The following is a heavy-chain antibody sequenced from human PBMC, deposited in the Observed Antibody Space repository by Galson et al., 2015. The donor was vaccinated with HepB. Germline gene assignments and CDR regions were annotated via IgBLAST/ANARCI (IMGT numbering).Heavy chain of an antibody. V-gene: IGHV1-46*01. J-gene: IGHJ4*02. Sequence: SVKVSCKASGYTFTRYHMHWVRQAPGQGLEWMGMINPSGGSTTYAQRFQGRVTMTRDTSTSTVYMEMSSLKSGDTAVYYCARSWGRSGDFDFWGQGTLVTVSS. CDR3: ARSWGRSGDFDF. CDR1: GYTFTRYH. D-gene: IGHD3-10*01. CDR2: INPSGGST.